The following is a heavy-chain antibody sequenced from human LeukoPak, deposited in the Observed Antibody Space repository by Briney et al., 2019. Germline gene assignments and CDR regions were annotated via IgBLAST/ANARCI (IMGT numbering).Heavy chain of an antibody. D-gene: IGHD2-15*01. CDR1: GFTFSSYA. CDR2: ISGSGYST. Sequence: QPGGSLRLSCAASGFTFSSYAMSWVRQAPGKGLEWVSAISGSGYSTYYADSVQGRFTISRDNSKSTPCLQMNSLRAEDTAVYYCAKQLGYCSDGSCYFPYWGQGTLVTVSS. V-gene: IGHV3-23*01. CDR3: AKQLGYCSDGSCYFPY. J-gene: IGHJ4*02.